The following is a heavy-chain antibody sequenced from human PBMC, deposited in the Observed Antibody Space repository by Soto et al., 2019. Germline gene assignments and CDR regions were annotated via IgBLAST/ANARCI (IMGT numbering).Heavy chain of an antibody. Sequence: QVELVESGGGVVQPGRSLRLSCAASGFTFSSHGMHWVRQAPGKGLEWVAVIWYDGSNKYYADSVKGRFTISRDNSKNTLYLQMNSLRAEDTAVYYCARPRIVLMVYAPLDYWGQGTLVTVSS. D-gene: IGHD2-8*01. V-gene: IGHV3-33*01. CDR3: ARPRIVLMVYAPLDY. CDR1: GFTFSSHG. J-gene: IGHJ4*02. CDR2: IWYDGSNK.